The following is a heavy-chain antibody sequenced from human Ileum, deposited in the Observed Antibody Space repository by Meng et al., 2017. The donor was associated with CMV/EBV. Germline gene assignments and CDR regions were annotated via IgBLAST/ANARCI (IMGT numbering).Heavy chain of an antibody. V-gene: IGHV3-53*01. CDR1: WFSYSNIH. CDR2: SYVGGNA. Sequence: GESLKISCVAAWFSYSNIHMNWVHPAPGKGLEWVSFSYVGGNANYAHYVKGRFTISRDNSKNTLYLQMSNLRVDDTAVYYCARFYGVGAFDFWGQGTLVTVSS. CDR3: ARFYGVGAFDF. D-gene: IGHD4-17*01. J-gene: IGHJ3*01.